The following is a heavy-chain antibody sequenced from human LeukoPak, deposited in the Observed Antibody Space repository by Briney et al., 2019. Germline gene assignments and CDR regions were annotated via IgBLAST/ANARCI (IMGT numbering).Heavy chain of an antibody. V-gene: IGHV3-21*01. Sequence: GGTLRLFCAASGFTFSSYSMNWVRQATGKGLEGVSSISSSSSYIYYADSVKGRFTISTDNAKNSLYLQMNSLRADDTAVYYCARDGVGALRTSLALSGMDVWGQGTTVTVSS. J-gene: IGHJ6*02. D-gene: IGHD1-26*01. CDR3: ARDGVGALRTSLALSGMDV. CDR2: ISSSSSYI. CDR1: GFTFSSYS.